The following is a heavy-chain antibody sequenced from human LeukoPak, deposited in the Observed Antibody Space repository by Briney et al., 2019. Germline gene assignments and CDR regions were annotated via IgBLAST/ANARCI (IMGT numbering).Heavy chain of an antibody. V-gene: IGHV3-53*01. CDR1: GFIFSSYD. J-gene: IGHJ4*02. Sequence: GGSLRLSCAASGFIFSSYDMSWVRQAPGKGLEWVSFIYSDNTHYSDSVKGRFTISRDNSKNTLYLQMNSLRAEDTAVYYCARRAGAYSHPYDYWGQGTLVTVSS. CDR2: IYSDNT. CDR3: ARRAGAYSHPYDY. D-gene: IGHD4/OR15-4a*01.